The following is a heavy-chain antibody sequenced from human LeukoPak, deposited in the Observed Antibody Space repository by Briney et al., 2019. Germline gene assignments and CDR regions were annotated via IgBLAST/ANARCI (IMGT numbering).Heavy chain of an antibody. J-gene: IGHJ4*02. CDR3: AKDMRGYYGSVTFDY. V-gene: IGHV3-9*01. CDR1: GFTFDVYA. Sequence: GGSLRLSCAASGFTFDVYAMHWARQAPGEGLEWVLGISWNSGSIGYADSVEGRFTISRDNAKNSLYLQMNSLRAEDTALYYCAKDMRGYYGSVTFDYWGQGTLVTVSS. D-gene: IGHD3-10*01. CDR2: ISWNSGSI.